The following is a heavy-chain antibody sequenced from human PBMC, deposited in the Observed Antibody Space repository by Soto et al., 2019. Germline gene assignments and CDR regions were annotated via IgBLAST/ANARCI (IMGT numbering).Heavy chain of an antibody. D-gene: IGHD2-2*01. CDR1: GFTFSRYG. CDR3: ARDPSEGRVGNWFES. CDR2: ISSSTSYV. J-gene: IGHJ5*01. Sequence: EVQLVESGGGLVKPGGSLRLSCAASGFTFSRYGMNWLRQAPGKGLEWVASISSSTSYVYYADSVKGRFSTSRDNAKNILYLEMYGLRTEDTAVYYCARDPSEGRVGNWFESWGQGTLVTVSP. V-gene: IGHV3-21*02.